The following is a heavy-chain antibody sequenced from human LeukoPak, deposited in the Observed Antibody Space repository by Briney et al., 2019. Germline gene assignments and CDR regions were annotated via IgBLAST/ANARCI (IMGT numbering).Heavy chain of an antibody. Sequence: GGSLRLSCAASGFTFSNYWMSWVRQAPGTGLEWVANIKQDGSEKYYVDSVRGRFTISRDNAKNSLYLQMNSLRAEETAMYYCARGNDCSSTSCLYYYYYYMDVWGKGTTVTVSS. CDR3: ARGNDCSSTSCLYYYYYYMDV. V-gene: IGHV3-7*01. CDR1: GFTFSNYW. D-gene: IGHD2-2*01. J-gene: IGHJ6*03. CDR2: IKQDGSEK.